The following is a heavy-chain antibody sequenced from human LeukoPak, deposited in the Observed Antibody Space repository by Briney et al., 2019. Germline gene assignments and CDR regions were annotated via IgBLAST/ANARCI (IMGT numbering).Heavy chain of an antibody. J-gene: IGHJ4*02. V-gene: IGHV4-30-2*01. CDR1: GGSISSGGYY. CDR3: AGGYSYGYYPDY. Sequence: SETLSLTCTVSGGSISSGGYYWSWIRQPPGKGLEWIGYIYHSGSTYYNRSLKSRVTISVDRSKNQFSLKLSSVTAADTAVYYCAGGYSYGYYPDYWGQGTLVTVSS. CDR2: IYHSGST. D-gene: IGHD5-18*01.